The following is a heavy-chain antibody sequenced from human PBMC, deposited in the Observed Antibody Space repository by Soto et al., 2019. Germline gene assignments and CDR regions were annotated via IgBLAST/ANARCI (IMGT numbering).Heavy chain of an antibody. CDR1: GFILRNYA. V-gene: IGHV3-23*01. Sequence: EVQLLESGGGLVQPGGSVRLSCAAAGFILRNYAVSWVRQAPGKGLEGVLGVTGDGVSIFYADFVKGRFTISTAKYKNTLYLQMNSLRVEDTAVYYCAKSWCGVTSFWYFDLWGRGTPVTVST. D-gene: IGHD2-2*01. CDR3: AKSWCGVTSFWYFDL. J-gene: IGHJ2*01. CDR2: VTGDGVSI.